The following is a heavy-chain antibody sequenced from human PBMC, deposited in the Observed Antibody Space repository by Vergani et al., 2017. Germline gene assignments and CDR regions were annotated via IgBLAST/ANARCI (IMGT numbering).Heavy chain of an antibody. J-gene: IGHJ5*02. CDR2: IYPGDSDT. CDR1: GYSFTSYW. V-gene: IGHV5-51*01. CDR3: ARSIVVVPAAIGFGLGFDP. Sequence: EVPLVQSGAEVTKPGESLKISCKGSGYSFTSYWIGWVRQMPGKGLEWMGIIYPGDSDTRYSPSFQGQVTISADKSISTAYLQWSSLKASDTAMYYCARSIVVVPAAIGFGLGFDPWGQGTLVTVSS. D-gene: IGHD2-2*01.